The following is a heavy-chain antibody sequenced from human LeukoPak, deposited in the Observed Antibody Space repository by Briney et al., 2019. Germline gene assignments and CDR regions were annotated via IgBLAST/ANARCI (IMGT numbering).Heavy chain of an antibody. V-gene: IGHV3-23*01. D-gene: IGHD6-13*01. J-gene: IGHJ4*02. CDR2: ISASGDYT. CDR3: AKDGEQQLVRGYFDY. CDR1: RFTFSSYA. Sequence: GGSLRLSRAAPRFTFSSYAMTWVRQAPGKGLEWVSAISASGDYTYYADSVKGRFTISRDNSKNTLYLQMNSLRAEDTAVYYCAKDGEQQLVRGYFDYWGQGILVTVSS.